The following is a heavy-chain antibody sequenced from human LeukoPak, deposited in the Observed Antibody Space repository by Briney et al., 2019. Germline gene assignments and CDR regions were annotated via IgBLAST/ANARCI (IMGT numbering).Heavy chain of an antibody. CDR2: IYYSGST. CDR3: ARENYDSSGYYYRVDD. V-gene: IGHV4-30-4*08. Sequence: SETLSLTCTVSGGSISSGGYYWSWIRQHPGKGLEWIGYIYYSGSTYCNPSLKSRVTISVDTSKNQFSLKLSSVTAADTAVYYCARENYDSSGYYYRVDDWGQGTLVTVSS. J-gene: IGHJ4*02. CDR1: GGSISSGGYY. D-gene: IGHD3-22*01.